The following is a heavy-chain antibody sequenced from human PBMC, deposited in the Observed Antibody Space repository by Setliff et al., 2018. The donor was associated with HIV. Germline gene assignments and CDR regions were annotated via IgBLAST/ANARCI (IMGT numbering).Heavy chain of an antibody. J-gene: IGHJ5*02. Sequence: QPGGSLRLSCTASGFTFGDYAMTWVRQAPGKGLEWVGFINSNTYGGTTEYAASVKGRFTISRDNAKNSLYLQMNSLRAEDTAVYYCAREGNYYDSSGYHALRQYNWFDPWGQGTLVTVSS. D-gene: IGHD3-22*01. V-gene: IGHV3-49*04. CDR2: INSNTYGGTT. CDR1: GFTFGDYA. CDR3: AREGNYYDSSGYHALRQYNWFDP.